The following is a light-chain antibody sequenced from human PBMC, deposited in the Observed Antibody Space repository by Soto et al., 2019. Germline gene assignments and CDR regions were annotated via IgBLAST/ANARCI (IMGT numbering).Light chain of an antibody. Sequence: DIVMTQSPNSLAVSLGERATINCKSSQSLLYSSNNKNYFGWYQQKPGQPPKLLISWASTREPGVPDRFSGSGSGTDFSLTISSLQAEDVAVYYCHQRQSWPRTFGQGTKVDI. CDR1: QSLLYSSNNKNY. CDR2: WAS. V-gene: IGKV4-1*01. CDR3: HQRQSWPRT. J-gene: IGKJ1*01.